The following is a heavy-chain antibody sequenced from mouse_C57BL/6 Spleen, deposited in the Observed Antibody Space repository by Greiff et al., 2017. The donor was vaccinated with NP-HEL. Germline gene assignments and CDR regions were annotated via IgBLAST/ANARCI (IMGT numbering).Heavy chain of an antibody. CDR2: IWWNDDK. J-gene: IGHJ4*01. CDR1: GFSLSTSNMG. D-gene: IGHD4-1*01. CDR3: ASLGRGVYYYAMDY. Sequence: QVTLKVSGPGILQPSQTLSLTCSFSGFSLSTSNMGIGWIRQPSGKGLEWLAHIWWNDDKYYNPSLKSRLTISKDTSNNQIVLKITSVDTADTATYCCASLGRGVYYYAMDYWGQGTSVTVSS. V-gene: IGHV8-5*01.